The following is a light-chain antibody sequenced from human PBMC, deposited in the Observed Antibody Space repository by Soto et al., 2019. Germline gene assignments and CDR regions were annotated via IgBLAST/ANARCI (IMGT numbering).Light chain of an antibody. CDR2: GAS. V-gene: IGKV3D-15*01. Sequence: EIVMTQSPATLSVSPGERATLSCRASQRVSSNLAWYQQKPGQAPRLLIYGASTRATVIPARFSGSGSGTEFTLTISSLQSEDFAVYYCHQYNNWPPVTFGQGTRLAIK. CDR1: QRVSSN. J-gene: IGKJ5*01. CDR3: HQYNNWPPVT.